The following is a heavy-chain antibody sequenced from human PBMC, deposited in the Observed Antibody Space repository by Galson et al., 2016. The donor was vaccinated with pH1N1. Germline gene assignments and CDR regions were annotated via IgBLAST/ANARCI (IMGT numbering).Heavy chain of an antibody. CDR3: AEVTDVCTVTRCFPYGMHA. CDR2: ISGSGGTT. CDR1: GFTFSSYA. J-gene: IGHJ6*02. V-gene: IGHV3-23*01. Sequence: SLRLSCAASGFTFSSYAMYWVRQAPGKGLEWVSAISGSGGTTHDADSVKGRFTISRDNSKNTLYLQMHSLRAEDTATYYCAEVTDVCTVTRCFPYGMHAWGQGTTVTVSS. D-gene: IGHD2-2*01.